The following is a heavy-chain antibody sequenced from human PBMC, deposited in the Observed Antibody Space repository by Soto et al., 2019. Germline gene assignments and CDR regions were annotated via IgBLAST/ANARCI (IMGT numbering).Heavy chain of an antibody. V-gene: IGHV4-59*01. D-gene: IGHD6-19*01. CDR2: MYSSRTS. Sequence: QVQLQESGPGLVKPSETLSLICTVSRGSISGYYWSWIRQPPGKGLEWIGYMYSSRTSDYNPSLKNRVTLSPDTSKSRLLLTLSSVTAADTAVYYCPRVGEFGGYSSGSFDYWGQGILVTVSS. J-gene: IGHJ4*02. CDR3: PRVGEFGGYSSGSFDY. CDR1: RGSISGYY.